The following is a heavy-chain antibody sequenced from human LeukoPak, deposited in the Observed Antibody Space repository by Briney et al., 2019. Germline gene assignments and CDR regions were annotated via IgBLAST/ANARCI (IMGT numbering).Heavy chain of an antibody. CDR2: IRYDGSNK. Sequence: GGSLRLSCAASGFTFSSYGMHWVRQAPGRGLEWVAFIRYDGSNKYYADSVKGRFTIPRDNSKNTLYLQMNSLRAEDTAVYYCAKGPHYDFWSGYYNGFDYWGQGTLVTVSS. V-gene: IGHV3-30*02. D-gene: IGHD3-3*01. CDR1: GFTFSSYG. J-gene: IGHJ4*02. CDR3: AKGPHYDFWSGYYNGFDY.